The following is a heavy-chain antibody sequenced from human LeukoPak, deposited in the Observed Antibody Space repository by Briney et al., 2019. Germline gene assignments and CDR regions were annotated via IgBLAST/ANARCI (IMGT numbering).Heavy chain of an antibody. CDR1: GGSISTYY. J-gene: IGHJ4*03. V-gene: IGHV4-59*08. Sequence: PSETLSLTCTVSGGSISTYYWSWIRQPPGKGLEWIGHIYYSGSTTYNPSLKSRVTISVDTSKNQFSLKLTSVTAADTAVYYCARQSGYFDYWGQGTLVTVSS. CDR3: ARQSGYFDY. CDR2: IYYSGST.